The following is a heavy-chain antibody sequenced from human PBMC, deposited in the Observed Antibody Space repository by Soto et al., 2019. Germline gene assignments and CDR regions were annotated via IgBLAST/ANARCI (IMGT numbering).Heavy chain of an antibody. J-gene: IGHJ6*02. CDR2: INAGNGNT. D-gene: IGHD2-2*02. CDR1: GYTFTSYA. Sequence: GASVKVSCKASGYTFTSYAMHWVRQAPGQRLEWMGWINAGNGNTKYSQKFQGRVTITRDTSASTAYMELSSLRSEDTAVYYCATSDRVPAAIPTGRIVATVVGMDVWGQGTTVTVSS. V-gene: IGHV1-3*01. CDR3: ATSDRVPAAIPTGRIVATVVGMDV.